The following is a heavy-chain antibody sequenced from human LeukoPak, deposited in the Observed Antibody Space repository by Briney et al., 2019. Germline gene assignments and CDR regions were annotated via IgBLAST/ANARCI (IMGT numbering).Heavy chain of an antibody. V-gene: IGHV5-51*03. CDR3: ARPGWQWLATYYFDY. CDR2: IYPGDSDT. D-gene: IGHD6-19*01. CDR1: GYSFSNDW. J-gene: IGHJ4*02. Sequence: KPGESLKISCKGSGYSFSNDWIGWVRQMPGKGLEWMGIIYPGDSDTRYSPSFQGQVTISADKSISTAYLQWSSLKASDTAMYYCARPGWQWLATYYFDYWGQGTLVTVSS.